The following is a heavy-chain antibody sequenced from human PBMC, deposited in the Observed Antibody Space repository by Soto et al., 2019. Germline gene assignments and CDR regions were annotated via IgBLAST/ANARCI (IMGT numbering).Heavy chain of an antibody. J-gene: IGHJ5*02. CDR1: GDSISSYF. CDR3: ARGSEAWFDP. CDR2: VYSTEIT. V-gene: IGHV4-59*01. Sequence: SETLSLTCTVSGDSISSYFWSWIRQPPGKGLEWIGYVYSTEITNYNPSLKSRVAMSIDTSKNQFSLKVRSVTAADTAVYYGARGSEAWFDPWGQGTLVTVSS.